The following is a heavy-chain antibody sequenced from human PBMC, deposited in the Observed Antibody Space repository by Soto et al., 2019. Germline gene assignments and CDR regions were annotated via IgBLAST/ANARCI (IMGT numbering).Heavy chain of an antibody. V-gene: IGHV1-69*06. J-gene: IGHJ5*02. CDR2: IIPIFGTA. CDR3: ARPARGGYDLSWFDP. Sequence: QVQLVQSGAEVKKPGSSVKVSCTASGGTFSSYAISWVRQAPGQGLEWMGGIIPIFGTANYAQKFQGRVTITADKSTSTDYMELSSLRSEDTAVYYCARPARGGYDLSWFDPWGQGTLVTVSS. CDR1: GGTFSSYA. D-gene: IGHD5-12*01.